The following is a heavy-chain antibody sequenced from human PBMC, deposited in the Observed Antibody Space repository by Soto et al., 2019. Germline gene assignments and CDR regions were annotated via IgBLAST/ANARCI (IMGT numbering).Heavy chain of an antibody. J-gene: IGHJ4*02. CDR3: ARQIYDSDTGPNFQYYFDS. D-gene: IGHD3-22*01. CDR2: IDPSDSQT. CDR1: GYSFAGCW. V-gene: IGHV5-10-1*01. Sequence: PGESLKLSCQGSGYSFAGCWITWVRQKPGKGLEWMGRIDPSDSQTYYSPSFRGHVTISVTKSITTVFLQWSSLRASDTAMYYCARQIYDSDTGPNFQYYFDSWGQGTPVTVSS.